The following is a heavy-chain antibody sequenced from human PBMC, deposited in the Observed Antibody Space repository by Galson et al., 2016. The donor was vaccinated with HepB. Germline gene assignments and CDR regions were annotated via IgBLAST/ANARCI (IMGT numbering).Heavy chain of an antibody. CDR1: GSSFTLYW. V-gene: IGHV5-10-1*01. CDR2: IDPSASYT. CDR3: AAPHRSSGYYSPGDF. J-gene: IGHJ4*02. D-gene: IGHD3-22*01. Sequence: QSGAEVKKPGESLRISCKASGSSFTLYWINWVRQMPGKGLQWMGRIDPSASYTNYNPSFQGHVTFSVDKSTSTAYLQWSSLRPSDTAMYYCAAPHRSSGYYSPGDFWGQGTLVTVSS.